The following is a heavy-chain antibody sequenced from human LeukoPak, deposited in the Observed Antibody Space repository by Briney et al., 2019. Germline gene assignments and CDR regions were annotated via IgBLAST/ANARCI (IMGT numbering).Heavy chain of an antibody. CDR3: ARALADFDWLGGD. CDR2: ISSSSEYI. Sequence: GGSLRLSCATSGFTFSSYSMNWVRQAPGKGLEWVSSISSSSEYIYYADSLKGRFTISRDNAKNSLYLQMNSLRAKDTAVYYCARALADFDWLGGDWGQGTLVTVSS. D-gene: IGHD3-9*01. J-gene: IGHJ4*02. V-gene: IGHV3-21*01. CDR1: GFTFSSYS.